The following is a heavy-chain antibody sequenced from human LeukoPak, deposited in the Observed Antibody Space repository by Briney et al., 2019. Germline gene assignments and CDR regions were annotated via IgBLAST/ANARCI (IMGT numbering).Heavy chain of an antibody. D-gene: IGHD2-2*01. CDR1: GGSISSYY. J-gene: IGHJ4*02. Sequence: PSETLPLTCTVSGGSISSYYWSWIRQPPGKGLEWIGYIYYSGSTDYNPSLKSRVTISVDTSKNQFSLKLSSVTAADTAVCYCARVDCSSTSCYQNRYYFDYWGQGTLVTVSS. V-gene: IGHV4-59*01. CDR2: IYYSGST. CDR3: ARVDCSSTSCYQNRYYFDY.